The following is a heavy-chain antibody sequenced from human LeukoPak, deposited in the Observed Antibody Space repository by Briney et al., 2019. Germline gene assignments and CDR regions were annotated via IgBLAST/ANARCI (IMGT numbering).Heavy chain of an antibody. CDR2: IKQDGSEK. D-gene: IGHD3-3*01. Sequence: GSLRLSCAASGFTFSSYWMSWVRQAPGKGLEWVANIKQDGSEKYYVDSVKGRFTISRDNAKNSLYLQMNSLRAEDTAVYYCAREPYDFWSGYRFDYWGQGTLVTVSS. CDR1: GFTFSSYW. J-gene: IGHJ4*02. V-gene: IGHV3-7*01. CDR3: AREPYDFWSGYRFDY.